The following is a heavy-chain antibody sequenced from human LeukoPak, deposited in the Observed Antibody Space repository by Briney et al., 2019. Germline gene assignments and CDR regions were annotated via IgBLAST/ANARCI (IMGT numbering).Heavy chain of an antibody. V-gene: IGHV3-48*03. J-gene: IGHJ4*02. D-gene: IGHD3-22*01. CDR3: ARGKQYYYDTSGGGY. CDR1: GFTFSSYE. CDR2: ISSGGNTR. Sequence: GGSLRLSCAASGFTFSSYEMNWVRQAPGKELEWVSYISSGGNTRYCADSVKGRFTISRDNAKNSLHLQMYSLRAEDTAVYYCARGKQYYYDTSGGGYWGQGTLVTVSS.